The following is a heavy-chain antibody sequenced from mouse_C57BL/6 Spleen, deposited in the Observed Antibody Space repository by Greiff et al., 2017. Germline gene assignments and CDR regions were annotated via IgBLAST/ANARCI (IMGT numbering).Heavy chain of an antibody. D-gene: IGHD1-1*01. J-gene: IGHJ4*01. Sequence: VQLKQSGPVLVQPGPSLNMSCTVSGYTFTDYYMNWVKQRHGKSLEWIGVINPYTGGTSYNQKFMGKATLTVDKSSSTGYLVLNNLTSEDTAVYYCAREITTVVALYAMDYWGKGTSVTVSS. V-gene: IGHV1-19*01. CDR2: INPYTGGT. CDR1: GYTFTDYY. CDR3: AREITTVVALYAMDY.